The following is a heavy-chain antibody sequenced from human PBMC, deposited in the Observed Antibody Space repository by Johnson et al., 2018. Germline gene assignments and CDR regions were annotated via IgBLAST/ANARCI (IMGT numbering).Heavy chain of an antibody. V-gene: IGHV3-23*04. J-gene: IGHJ6*02. CDR3: AKVINKMWATRPYQPLESNYYATMDV. D-gene: IGHD2-2*01. CDR2: VSGSGATT. Sequence: EVQLVESGGGLEQPGGSLRLSCAASGFTFSSYGMSWVRQAPGKGLEWVSGVSGSGATTHYADSVKGRFTISRDNSKHTLYLQMNSLRAEDTAVYYCAKVINKMWATRPYQPLESNYYATMDVWGQGTTVTVSS. CDR1: GFTFSSYG.